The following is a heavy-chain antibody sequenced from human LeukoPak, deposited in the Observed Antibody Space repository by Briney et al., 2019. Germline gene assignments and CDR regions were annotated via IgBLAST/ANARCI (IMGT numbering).Heavy chain of an antibody. CDR3: AGSYYDFWGGYSFDY. J-gene: IGHJ4*02. Sequence: GGSLRLSCAASGFTFSSYSMNWVRQAPGKGLEWVSSISSSSRYIYYADSVKGRFTISRDNAKNSLYLQMNSLRAEDTAVYYCAGSYYDFWGGYSFDYWGQGTLVTVSS. D-gene: IGHD3-3*01. V-gene: IGHV3-21*01. CDR2: ISSSSRYI. CDR1: GFTFSSYS.